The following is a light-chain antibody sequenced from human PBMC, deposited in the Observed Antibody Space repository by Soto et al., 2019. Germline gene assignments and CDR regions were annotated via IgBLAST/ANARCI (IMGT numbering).Light chain of an antibody. CDR2: GAS. CDR3: QQYDSSPLT. CDR1: QSVSSSY. Sequence: EIVLTQSPGTLSLSPGERATLSCRASQSVSSSYLAWYQQKPGQAPRLLIYGASSRATGIPDRFSGSGSGTDFTLTISRLEPEDFAVYYCQQYDSSPLTFGQGTRLEMK. V-gene: IGKV3-20*01. J-gene: IGKJ5*01.